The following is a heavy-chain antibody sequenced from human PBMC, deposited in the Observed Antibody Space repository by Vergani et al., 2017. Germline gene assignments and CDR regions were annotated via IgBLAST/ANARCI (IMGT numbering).Heavy chain of an antibody. CDR1: GGSVSSGSHY. CDR3: ARLVGGWYYGDWYFDL. V-gene: IGHV4-61*01. CDR2: IYYSGSP. J-gene: IGHJ2*01. Sequence: QVQLQESGPGLVKPSETLSLTCTVSGGSVSSGSHYWSWIRQPPGKGLEWIGYIYYSGSPNYNPALKSRVTISLDTSKNQFSLKLSSVTAADTAVYYCARLVGGWYYGDWYFDLWGRGTLVTVSS. D-gene: IGHD6-19*01.